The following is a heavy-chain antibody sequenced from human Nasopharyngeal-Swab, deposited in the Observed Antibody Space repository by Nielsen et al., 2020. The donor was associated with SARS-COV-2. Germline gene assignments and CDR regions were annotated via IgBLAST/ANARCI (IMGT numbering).Heavy chain of an antibody. CDR2: ISYDGSNR. D-gene: IGHD3-22*01. CDR3: ARAHVSMIAGGPFDY. J-gene: IGHJ4*02. CDR1: VFTFSSYA. V-gene: IGHV3-30-3*01. Sequence: GESLKISCAASVFTFSSYAMHWVGQAPGKGLEWVAVISYDGSNRYYADSVKGRFTISRDNSKNTLYLQMNSLRAEDTAVYYCARAHVSMIAGGPFDYRVQGTLVTVSS.